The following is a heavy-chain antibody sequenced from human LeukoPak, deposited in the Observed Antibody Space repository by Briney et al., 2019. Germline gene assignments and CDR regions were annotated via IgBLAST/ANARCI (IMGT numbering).Heavy chain of an antibody. CDR2: ISAYNGNT. Sequence: ASVRVSCKASGYTYTSYGISWVRQAPGQGLEWMGWISAYNGNTNYAQKLQGRVTMTTDTSTSTAYMELRSLRSDDTAVYYCARRDYYDSPFDYWGQGTLVTVSS. CDR1: GYTYTSYG. D-gene: IGHD3-22*01. V-gene: IGHV1-18*01. J-gene: IGHJ4*02. CDR3: ARRDYYDSPFDY.